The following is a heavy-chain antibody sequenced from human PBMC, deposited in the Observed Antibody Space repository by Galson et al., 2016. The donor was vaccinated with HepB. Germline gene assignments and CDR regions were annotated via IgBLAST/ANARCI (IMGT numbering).Heavy chain of an antibody. CDR1: GFTFSNYA. CDR2: IGGSGGNV. J-gene: IGHJ4*02. CDR3: AKLIRTGSSGPDS. D-gene: IGHD5-12*01. V-gene: IGHV3-23*01. Sequence: SLRLSCAASGFTFSNYAMSWVRQAPGKGLEWVSTIGGSGGNVYIGDSVKGGFTIPRDNSKNTLWLQMDSLRAEDTAVYFCAKLIRTGSSGPDSWGQGTLVTVSS.